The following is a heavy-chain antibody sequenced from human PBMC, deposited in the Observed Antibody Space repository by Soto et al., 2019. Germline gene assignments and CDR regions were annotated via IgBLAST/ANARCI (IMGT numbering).Heavy chain of an antibody. V-gene: IGHV1-3*01. CDR1: GYTFTSYA. D-gene: IGHD3-22*01. Sequence: ASVKVSCKASGYTFTSYAMHWVRQAPGQRLEWMGWINAGNGNTKYSQKFQGRVTITRDTSASTAYMELSSLRSEDTAVYYCARDWRDSSASPPFDYSGQGTLVSLSS. CDR3: ARDWRDSSASPPFDY. CDR2: INAGNGNT. J-gene: IGHJ4*02.